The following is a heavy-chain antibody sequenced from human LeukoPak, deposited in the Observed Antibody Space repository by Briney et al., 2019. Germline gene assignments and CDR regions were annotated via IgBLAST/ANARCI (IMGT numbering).Heavy chain of an antibody. CDR2: IYYSGST. J-gene: IGHJ3*02. CDR3: ARHLRTLDERWLQALDAFDI. V-gene: IGHV4-39*01. Sequence: PSETLSLTCTVSGGSISSSSYYWGWIRQPPGTGLEWIGSIYYSGSTYYNPSLKSRVTISVDTSKNQFSLKLSSVTAADTAVYYCARHLRTLDERWLQALDAFDIWGQGTTVTVSS. CDR1: GGSISSSSYY. D-gene: IGHD5-24*01.